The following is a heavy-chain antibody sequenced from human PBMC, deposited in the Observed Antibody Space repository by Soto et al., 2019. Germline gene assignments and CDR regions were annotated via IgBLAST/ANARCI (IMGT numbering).Heavy chain of an antibody. CDR3: TRADILTGSYLP. V-gene: IGHV3-49*03. D-gene: IGHD3-9*01. J-gene: IGHJ5*02. CDR2: IRSKAYGGTT. CDR1: GFTFCDYA. Sequence: PWGSLRLSCTASGFTFCDYAMSWFRQSPGKGLEWVGFIRSKAYGGTTEYAASVKGRFTISRDDSKSIAYLQMNSLKTEDTAVYYCTRADILTGSYLPWGQGTLVTVSS.